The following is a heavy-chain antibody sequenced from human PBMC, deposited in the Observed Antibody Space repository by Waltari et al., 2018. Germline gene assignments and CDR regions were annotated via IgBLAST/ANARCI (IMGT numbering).Heavy chain of an antibody. CDR3: ARGPLLSKVDY. J-gene: IGHJ4*02. CDR1: GGSIDSGSYY. D-gene: IGHD1-26*01. V-gene: IGHV4-61*02. Sequence: QVQLQESGPGLVKPSGTLSLTCTVSGGSIDSGSYYWSWIRQPAGKGLEWIGRIYTSGSTNYNPSLKSRVTISVDTSKNQFSLNLSSVTAADTAVYYCARGPLLSKVDYWGQGTLVTVSS. CDR2: IYTSGST.